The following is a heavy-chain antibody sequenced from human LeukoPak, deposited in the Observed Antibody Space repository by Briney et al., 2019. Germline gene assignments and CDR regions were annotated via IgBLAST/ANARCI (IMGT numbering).Heavy chain of an antibody. D-gene: IGHD1-26*01. CDR3: SRESGPFSPFGF. J-gene: IGHJ4*02. Sequence: KPSEALSLTCTVSGGSISGYYWSWIRQPPGKGLEWIGYISYTGSTNYNPSLKSRVTISVDTSKNQFSLKLSSVTAADTAVYYCSRESGPFSPFGFWGQGTLVSVHS. CDR2: ISYTGST. V-gene: IGHV4-59*01. CDR1: GGSISGYY.